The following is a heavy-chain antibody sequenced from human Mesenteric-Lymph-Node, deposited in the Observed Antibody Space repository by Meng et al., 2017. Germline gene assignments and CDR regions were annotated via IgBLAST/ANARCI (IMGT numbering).Heavy chain of an antibody. CDR2: IYYSGST. J-gene: IGHJ3*02. CDR1: GYSISSGYY. D-gene: IGHD3-10*01. CDR3: ARGVTMVRGVIAFDAFDI. Sequence: SETLSLTCAVSGYSISSGYYWGWIRQPPGKGLEWIGYIYYSGSTNYNPSLKSRVTISVDTSKNQFSLKLSSVTAADTAVYYCARGVTMVRGVIAFDAFDIWGQGTMVTVSS. V-gene: IGHV4-61*01.